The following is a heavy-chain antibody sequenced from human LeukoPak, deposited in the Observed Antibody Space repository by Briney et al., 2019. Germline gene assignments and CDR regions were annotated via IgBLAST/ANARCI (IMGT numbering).Heavy chain of an antibody. CDR2: ISSSSSYI. CDR3: ARAGYSSTWYSRYFDL. D-gene: IGHD6-13*01. CDR1: GFTFSSYS. J-gene: IGHJ2*01. Sequence: GGSLRLSCAASGFTFSSYSMNWVRQAPGKGLEWVSSISSSSSYIYYADSVKGRFTISRDNAKNSLYLQVNSLRAGDTAVYYCARAGYSSTWYSRYFDLWGRGTLVTVSS. V-gene: IGHV3-21*01.